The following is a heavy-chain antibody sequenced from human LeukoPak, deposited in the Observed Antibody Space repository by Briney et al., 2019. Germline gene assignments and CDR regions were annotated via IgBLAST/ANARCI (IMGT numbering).Heavy chain of an antibody. D-gene: IGHD3-22*01. Sequence: GGSLSLSCAPSGFTFSSYSMSWVRQAPGKGLEWVSYISSSSSTIYYADSVKGRFTISRDNAKNSLYLQLNSLRDEDTAVYYCARAATYYYDSSGYYPYAFDIWGQGTMVTVSS. CDR3: ARAATYYYDSSGYYPYAFDI. V-gene: IGHV3-48*02. CDR2: ISSSSSTI. CDR1: GFTFSSYS. J-gene: IGHJ3*02.